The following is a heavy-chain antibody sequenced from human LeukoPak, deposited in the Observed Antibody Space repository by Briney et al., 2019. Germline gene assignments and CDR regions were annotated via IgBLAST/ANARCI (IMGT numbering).Heavy chain of an antibody. CDR2: INPNSGGT. Sequence: GASVKVSCKASGYTFTGYYMHWVRQAPGQGLEWMGWINPNSGGTNYAQKFQGRVTMTRDTSISTAYMGLSRLRSDDTAVYYCARDLRGLRYFDWSPLEYWGQGTLVTVSS. J-gene: IGHJ4*02. CDR3: ARDLRGLRYFDWSPLEY. CDR1: GYTFTGYY. V-gene: IGHV1-2*02. D-gene: IGHD3-9*01.